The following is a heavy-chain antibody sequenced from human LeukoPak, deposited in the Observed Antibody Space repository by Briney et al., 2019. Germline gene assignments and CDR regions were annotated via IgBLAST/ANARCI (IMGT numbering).Heavy chain of an antibody. V-gene: IGHV1-69*05. J-gene: IGHJ5*02. CDR3: ARAVVPAAMGFYWFDP. Sequence: SVTVSYTATGGTFSSYAISWVRQAPGQGLEWMGGIIPIFGTANYAQKFQGRVTITTDESTSTAYMELSSLRSEDTAVYYCARAVVPAAMGFYWFDPWGQGTLVTVSS. CDR2: IIPIFGTA. D-gene: IGHD2-2*01. CDR1: GGTFSSYA.